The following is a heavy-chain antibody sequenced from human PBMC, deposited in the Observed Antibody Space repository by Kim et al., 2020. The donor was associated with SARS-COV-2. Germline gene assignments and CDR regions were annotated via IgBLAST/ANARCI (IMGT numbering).Heavy chain of an antibody. D-gene: IGHD3-22*01. V-gene: IGHV4-39*01. Sequence: SETLSLTCSVSGGSITSGSYYWDWIRQPPGKGLQWIGSIYYGGSTYYNPSLKSRVTISVETSKNQFSLKLRSVTAADTAAYFCARLSSSGSSDGYYYGMDVWGQGTTVIVSS. CDR2: IYYGGST. CDR1: GGSITSGSYY. J-gene: IGHJ6*02. CDR3: ARLSSSGSSDGYYYGMDV.